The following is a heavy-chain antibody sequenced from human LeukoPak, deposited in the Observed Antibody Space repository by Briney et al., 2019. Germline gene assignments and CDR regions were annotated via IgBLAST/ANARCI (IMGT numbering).Heavy chain of an antibody. CDR1: GGSISSYY. CDR2: IYTSGST. Sequence: SETLSLTCTVSGGSISSYYWSWIRQPAGKGLEWIGRIYTSGSTNYNPSLKSRVTMSVDTSKNQFSLKLSSVTAADTAVYYCARECSSTSCSNFDYWGQRTLVTLSS. J-gene: IGHJ4*02. D-gene: IGHD2-2*01. V-gene: IGHV4-4*07. CDR3: ARECSSTSCSNFDY.